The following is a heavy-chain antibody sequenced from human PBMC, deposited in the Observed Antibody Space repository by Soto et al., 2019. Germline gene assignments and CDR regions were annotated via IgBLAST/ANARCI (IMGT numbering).Heavy chain of an antibody. V-gene: IGHV3-21*01. D-gene: IGHD1-1*01. CDR1: GFTFNSYS. Sequence: PGGSLRLSGAASGFTFNSYSVNWVRQAPGKGLEWVASISSGSVYIDFADSVKGRFTISRDDVTNSVSLQMDSLRVEDTGIYYCARYDAFKAFDLWGQGTMVTVSS. J-gene: IGHJ3*01. CDR3: ARYDAFKAFDL. CDR2: ISSGSVYI.